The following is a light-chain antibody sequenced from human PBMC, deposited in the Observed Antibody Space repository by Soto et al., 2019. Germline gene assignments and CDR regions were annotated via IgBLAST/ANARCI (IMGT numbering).Light chain of an antibody. V-gene: IGKV3-11*01. CDR3: QHYNSYSEA. J-gene: IGKJ1*01. CDR2: AAS. Sequence: IVLTHSPAPLSLSPGERATLSCRASQSVSSYLAWYQQKPGQAPRLLIYAASSRAAGFPDRFSGSGSETDFTLTISSLQPDDFATYYCQHYNSYSEAFGQGTKVDI. CDR1: QSVSSY.